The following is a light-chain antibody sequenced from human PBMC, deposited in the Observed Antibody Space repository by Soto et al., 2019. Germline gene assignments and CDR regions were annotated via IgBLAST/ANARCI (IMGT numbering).Light chain of an antibody. CDR2: GVS. Sequence: QSALTQPASVSGSPGQSITISCAGTSSDIGGSEYVAWFQQHPGKAPKLMIYGVSNRPSGVSNRFSGSKSGNTASLTSSGLHAGERTGYFCYAAKSSRATFFVFGTGTRFTAL. CDR3: YAAKSSRATFFV. CDR1: SSDIGGSEY. J-gene: IGLJ1*01. V-gene: IGLV2-14*03.